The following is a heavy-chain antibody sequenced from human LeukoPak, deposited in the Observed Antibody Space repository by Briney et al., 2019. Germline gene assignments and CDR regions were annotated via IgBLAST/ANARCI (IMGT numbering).Heavy chain of an antibody. CDR2: IIPIFGTA. Sequence: GASVKVSCKASGGTFSSYAISWVRQAPGQGLEWTGGIIPIFGTANYAQKFQGRVAITADESTSTAYMELSSLRSEDTAVYYCAREALNYDFWSGYYLGDAFDIWGQGTMVTVSS. V-gene: IGHV1-69*13. CDR1: GGTFSSYA. J-gene: IGHJ3*02. CDR3: AREALNYDFWSGYYLGDAFDI. D-gene: IGHD3-3*01.